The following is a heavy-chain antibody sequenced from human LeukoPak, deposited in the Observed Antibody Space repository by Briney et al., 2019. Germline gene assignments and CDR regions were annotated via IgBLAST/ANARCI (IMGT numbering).Heavy chain of an antibody. CDR2: IYPGDSDT. Sequence: GESLKISCKGSGYSFTSYWIGWVRQMPGKGLEWMGIIYPGDSDTRYSPSFQGQVTISADKSISTAYLQWSSQKASDTAMYYCARIGAVNDYYYYYGMDVWGQGTTVTVSS. CDR3: ARIGAVNDYYYYYGMDV. J-gene: IGHJ6*02. D-gene: IGHD2/OR15-2a*01. V-gene: IGHV5-51*01. CDR1: GYSFTSYW.